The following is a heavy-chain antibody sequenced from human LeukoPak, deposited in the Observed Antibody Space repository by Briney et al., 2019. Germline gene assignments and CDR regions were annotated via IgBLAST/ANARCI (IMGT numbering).Heavy chain of an antibody. CDR3: ARGGGIAAGPRDI. D-gene: IGHD6-13*01. Sequence: PSETLSLTCTVSGGSISSYYWSWIRQPPGKGLEWIGYIYYSGSTNYNPSLKSRVAISVDTSKNQFSLKLSSVTAADTAVYYCARGGGIAAGPRDIWGQGTMVTVS. V-gene: IGHV4-59*01. CDR2: IYYSGST. J-gene: IGHJ3*02. CDR1: GGSISSYY.